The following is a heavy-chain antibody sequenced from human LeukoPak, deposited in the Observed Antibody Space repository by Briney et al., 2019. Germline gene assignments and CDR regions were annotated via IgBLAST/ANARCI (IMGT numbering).Heavy chain of an antibody. CDR3: ARGARSRKSAGFAY. CDR2: INHSGST. V-gene: IGHV4-34*01. CDR1: GGSFSGYY. J-gene: IGHJ4*02. D-gene: IGHD3-3*01. Sequence: SETLSLTCAVYGGSFSGYYWSWIRQPPGKGLEWIGEINHSGSTNYNPSLKSRVTISVDTSKNQFSLKLSSVTAADTAVYYCARGARSRKSAGFAYWGQGTLVTVSS.